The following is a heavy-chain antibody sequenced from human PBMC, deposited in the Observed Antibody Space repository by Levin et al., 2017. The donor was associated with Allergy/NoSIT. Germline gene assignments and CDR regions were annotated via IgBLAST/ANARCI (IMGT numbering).Heavy chain of an antibody. D-gene: IGHD2-15*01. CDR2: MHGGST. CDR3: ARQNGGYGMDV. Sequence: SQTLSLTCSVSGGSIGSYYWSWIRQPPGKGLEWIGYMHGGSTVYNPSLKSRVSISVDRSNNQVFLKLSSVSAADTAVYYCARQNGGYGMDVWGQGTTVTVSS. J-gene: IGHJ6*02. CDR1: GGSIGSYY. V-gene: IGHV4-59*01.